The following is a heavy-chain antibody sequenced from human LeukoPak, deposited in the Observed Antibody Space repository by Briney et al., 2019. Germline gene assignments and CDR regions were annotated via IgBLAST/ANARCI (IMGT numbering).Heavy chain of an antibody. CDR3: ARDGYSGNDGL. Sequence: PSETLSLTCAVYGGSFSGYYWSWIRQPPGKGLEWIGEINHSGGTKYNPSLKSRVTISVDTSKNQFSLKMSSVTAADTAVYYCARDGYSGNDGLWGQGTLVTVSS. CDR2: INHSGGT. J-gene: IGHJ4*02. CDR1: GGSFSGYY. D-gene: IGHD5-12*01. V-gene: IGHV4-34*01.